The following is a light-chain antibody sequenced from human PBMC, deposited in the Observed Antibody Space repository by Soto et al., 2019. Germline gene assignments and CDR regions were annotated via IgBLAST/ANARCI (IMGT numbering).Light chain of an antibody. CDR2: AAS. V-gene: IGKV1-9*01. CDR1: QGISNY. Sequence: IHLTQSASSLSASVGYRVTITCRASQGISNYLAWYQQKTGKAPKLLIYAASTLQSGVPSRFSGSRYGTDFNLTISSLQTEDFATYYCQQLNIYPITFGQGTRLEIK. J-gene: IGKJ5*01. CDR3: QQLNIYPIT.